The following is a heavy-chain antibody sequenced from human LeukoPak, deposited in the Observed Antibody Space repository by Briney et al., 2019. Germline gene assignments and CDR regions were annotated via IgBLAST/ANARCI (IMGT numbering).Heavy chain of an antibody. CDR1: GFTFSSRDW. Sequence: GGSLRLSCVASGFTFSSRDWMTWVRQAPGKGLEWVSAISGSGGSTYYADSVKGRFTISRDNSKNTLYLQMNSLRAEDTAVYYCAKLLWFGELLPFDYWGQGTLVTVFS. V-gene: IGHV3-23*01. D-gene: IGHD3-10*01. CDR3: AKLLWFGELLPFDY. J-gene: IGHJ4*02. CDR2: ISGSGGST.